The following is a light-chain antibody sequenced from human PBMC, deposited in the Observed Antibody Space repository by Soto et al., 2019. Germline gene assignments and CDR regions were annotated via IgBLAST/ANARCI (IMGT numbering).Light chain of an antibody. CDR1: QSISTD. CDR2: GAS. J-gene: IGKJ2*01. Sequence: DIQMTQAPSTLSASVGDRVTVTCRASQSISTDLNWYQQKPGEAPKFLIYGASSLQSGVPSRFSGSGSGTDFTLTISSLQPEDFATYFCQQSNTVPYTLGQGTKVDIK. CDR3: QQSNTVPYT. V-gene: IGKV1-39*01.